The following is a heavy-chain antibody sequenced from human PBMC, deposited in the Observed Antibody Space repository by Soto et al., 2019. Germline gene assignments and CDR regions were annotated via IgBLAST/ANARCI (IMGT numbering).Heavy chain of an antibody. D-gene: IGHD3-10*01. Sequence: QVQLVESGGGVVQPGRSLRLSCAASGFTFSSYGMHWVRQAPGKGLEWVAVIWYDGSNKYYADSVKGRFTISRDNSKNTLYLQMNSLRVEDTVVYYCARDINMVAPEYYFDYWGQGTLVTVSS. CDR2: IWYDGSNK. J-gene: IGHJ4*02. CDR1: GFTFSSYG. V-gene: IGHV3-33*01. CDR3: ARDINMVAPEYYFDY.